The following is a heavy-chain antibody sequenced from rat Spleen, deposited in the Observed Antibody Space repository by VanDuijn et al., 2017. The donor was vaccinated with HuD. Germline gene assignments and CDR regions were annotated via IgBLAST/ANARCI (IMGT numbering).Heavy chain of an antibody. D-gene: IGHD1-2*01. CDR1: GFTFDDYG. V-gene: IGHV5-7*01. J-gene: IGHJ3*01. CDR2: ISWGGSST. Sequence: EVKLVESGGGLVQPGRSLKLSCAASGFTFDDYGMAWVRQAPKNGLEWVASISWGGSSTYYPDNVKGRFTISRDNAKNALYLQMNSLRSEDTATYYCTRAPFTIAASHWFAYWGQGTLVTVSS. CDR3: TRAPFTIAASHWFAY.